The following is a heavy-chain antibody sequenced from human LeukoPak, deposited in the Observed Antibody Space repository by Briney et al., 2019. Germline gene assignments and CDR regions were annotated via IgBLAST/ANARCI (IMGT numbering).Heavy chain of an antibody. D-gene: IGHD3-16*01. Sequence: GGSLRLSCAASGFTVSSNYMSWVRQAPGKGLEWVSVIYSGGSTYYADSVKGRFTISRDNSKNTLYLQMNSLRAEDTAVYYCAGFRGGDGGGYFDYWGRGTLVTVPS. CDR3: AGFRGGDGGGYFDY. V-gene: IGHV3-53*01. J-gene: IGHJ4*02. CDR2: IYSGGST. CDR1: GFTVSSNY.